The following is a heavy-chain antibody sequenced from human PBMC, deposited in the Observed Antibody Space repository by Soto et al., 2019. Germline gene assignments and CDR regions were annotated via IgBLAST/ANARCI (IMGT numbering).Heavy chain of an antibody. CDR1: GYTFTGYY. Sequence: SVKVSCKASGYTFTGYYMHWVRQAPGQGLEWMGGIIPIFGTANYAQKFQGRVTITADKSTSTAYMELSSLRSEDTAVYYCAREGYCGGDCYSVGMDVWGQGTTVTVSS. V-gene: IGHV1-69*06. D-gene: IGHD2-21*02. CDR2: IIPIFGTA. CDR3: AREGYCGGDCYSVGMDV. J-gene: IGHJ6*02.